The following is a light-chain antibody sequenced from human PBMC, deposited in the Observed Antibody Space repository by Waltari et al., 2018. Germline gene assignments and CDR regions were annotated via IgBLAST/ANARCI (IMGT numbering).Light chain of an antibody. J-gene: IGLJ1*01. V-gene: IGLV2-8*01. CDR1: SSDVGAYNY. CDR2: EVT. CDR3: SSYAGNNNCV. Sequence: QSALTQPPSASGSPGQSVTIPCPWTSSDVGAYNYVSWYQQYPGKAPKLMIYEVTKRPSGVPDRFSASKSGNTASLTVSGLQAEDEADYYCSSYAGNNNCVFGTGTKVTVL.